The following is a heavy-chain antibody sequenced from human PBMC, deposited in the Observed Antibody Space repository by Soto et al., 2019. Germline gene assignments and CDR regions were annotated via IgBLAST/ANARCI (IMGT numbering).Heavy chain of an antibody. CDR3: ARDRWIRQWLVPTRLTLDGMDV. Sequence: PGGSLRLSCAASGFTVSSNYMSWVRQAPGKGLEWVSVIYSGGSTYYADSVKGRFTISRDNSKNTLYLQMNSLRAEDTAVYYCARDRWIRQWLVPTRLTLDGMDVWGQGTTVTVSS. CDR2: IYSGGST. D-gene: IGHD6-19*01. J-gene: IGHJ6*02. CDR1: GFTVSSNY. V-gene: IGHV3-53*01.